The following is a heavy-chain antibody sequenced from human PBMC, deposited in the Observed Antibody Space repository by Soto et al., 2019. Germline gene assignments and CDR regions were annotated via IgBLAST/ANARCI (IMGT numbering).Heavy chain of an antibody. CDR1: GFTFSSYA. CDR3: VKDRLYYDSSGLGQRFTD. V-gene: IGHV3-64D*06. CDR2: ISSNGGST. D-gene: IGHD3-22*01. J-gene: IGHJ3*01. Sequence: GGSLRLSCSASGFTFSSYAMHWVRQPPGKGLEYVSAISSNGGSTYYADSVKGRFTISRDNYKNTLYLQMSSLRAEDTAVYCCVKDRLYYDSSGLGQRFTDRGQGTMVTGSS.